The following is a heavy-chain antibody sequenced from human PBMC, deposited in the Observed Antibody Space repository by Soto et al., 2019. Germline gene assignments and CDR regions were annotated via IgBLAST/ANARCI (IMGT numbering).Heavy chain of an antibody. Sequence: LALTCTVSGGSISSYYWSWIRQPAGKRLEWIGRIYTSGSTNYNPSLKSRVTMSVDTSKNQFSLKLSSVTAADTAVYYCARDRFYNWFDPWGQGTLVTVSS. CDR3: ARDRFYNWFDP. V-gene: IGHV4-4*07. J-gene: IGHJ5*02. CDR2: IYTSGST. CDR1: GGSISSYY.